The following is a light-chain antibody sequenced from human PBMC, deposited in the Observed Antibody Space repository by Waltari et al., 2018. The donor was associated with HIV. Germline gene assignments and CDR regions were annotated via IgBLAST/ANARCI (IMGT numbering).Light chain of an antibody. J-gene: IGLJ2*01. Sequence: SYELTQPSSVSVSPGQTATTPCSGAALPNMHDYWDQQKSGQAPELVIYDDDGRPSGIPERYAGSKAGTVASLTISGIRVEDEADYYCFSTNGGGYQGAFGGGTKLIVL. CDR3: FSTNGGGYQGA. CDR1: ALPNMH. CDR2: DDD. V-gene: IGLV3-10*01.